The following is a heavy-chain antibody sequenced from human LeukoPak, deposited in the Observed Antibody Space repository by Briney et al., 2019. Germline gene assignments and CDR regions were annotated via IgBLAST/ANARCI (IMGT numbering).Heavy chain of an antibody. CDR3: ARGLEVWAVAGPGYYFDY. V-gene: IGHV3-7*01. Sequence: PGGSLRLSCAASGFTFSSYWMSWVRQAPGKGLEWVANIKQDGSEKYYVDSVKGRFTISRDNAKNSLYLQMNSLRAEDTAVYYCARGLEVWAVAGPGYYFDYWGQGTLVTVSS. CDR2: IKQDGSEK. D-gene: IGHD6-19*01. J-gene: IGHJ4*02. CDR1: GFTFSSYW.